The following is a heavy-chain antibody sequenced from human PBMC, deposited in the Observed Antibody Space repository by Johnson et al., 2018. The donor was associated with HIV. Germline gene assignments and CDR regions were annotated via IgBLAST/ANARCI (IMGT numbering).Heavy chain of an antibody. D-gene: IGHD6-13*01. CDR3: AKCIWGSSLIDALDI. V-gene: IGHV3-30*18. J-gene: IGHJ3*02. CDR2: ISYDGSNK. CDR1: GFTFSSYA. Sequence: VQLVESGGGLVQPGRSLRLSCAASGFTFSSYAMHWVRQAPGKGLEWVAVISYDGSNKYYADSVKGRFTISRDNSKNTLFLQMNSLRVEDTAVYYCAKCIWGSSLIDALDIWCQVTRVTVSS.